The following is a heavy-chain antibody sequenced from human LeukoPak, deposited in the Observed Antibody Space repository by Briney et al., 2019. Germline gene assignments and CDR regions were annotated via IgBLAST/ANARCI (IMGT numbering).Heavy chain of an antibody. CDR2: ISSSSYI. D-gene: IGHD2-2*01. CDR1: CS. V-gene: IGHV3-21*01. J-gene: IGHJ4*02. CDR3: ARDGYCSSTSCYDY. Sequence: CSMNWVRQAPGKGLEWVSSISSSSYIYYADSVKGRFTISRDNAKNSLYLQMNSLRAEDTAVYYCARDGYCSSTSCYDYWGQGTLVTVSS.